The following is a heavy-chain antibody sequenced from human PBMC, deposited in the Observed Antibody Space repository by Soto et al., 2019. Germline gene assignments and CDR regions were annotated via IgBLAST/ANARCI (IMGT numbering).Heavy chain of an antibody. J-gene: IGHJ6*02. CDR1: GYSFTSYW. Sequence: PGESLKISCKGSGYSFTSYWISWVRQMPGKGLKWMGRIDPSDSYTNYSPSFQGHVTISADKSISTAYLQWSSLKASDTAMYYCARHGAGATSSGMDVWGQGTTVTVSS. CDR3: ARHGAGATSSGMDV. D-gene: IGHD1-26*01. V-gene: IGHV5-10-1*01. CDR2: IDPSDSYT.